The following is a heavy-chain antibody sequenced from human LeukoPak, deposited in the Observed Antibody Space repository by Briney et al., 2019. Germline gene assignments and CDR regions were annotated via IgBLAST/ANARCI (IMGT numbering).Heavy chain of an antibody. D-gene: IGHD2-2*01. CDR2: IYPGDSDT. J-gene: IGHJ4*02. Sequence: GESLKISCKSSGYSFTSYWIGWVRQMPGKGLEWMGIIYPGDSDTRYSPSFQGQVTISADTSISTAYLQWSGLKASDTAMYFCARPSGRHCSGTGCHVFDHWGQGTLITVSS. CDR1: GYSFTSYW. CDR3: ARPSGRHCSGTGCHVFDH. V-gene: IGHV5-51*01.